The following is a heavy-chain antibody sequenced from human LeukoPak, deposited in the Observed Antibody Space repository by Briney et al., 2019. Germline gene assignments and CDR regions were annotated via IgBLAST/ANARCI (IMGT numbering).Heavy chain of an antibody. V-gene: IGHV4-39*07. D-gene: IGHD6-13*01. CDR3: AGGTGAAGTCLDY. Sequence: PSETLSLTCTVSSVSISSSSYYWGWIRRPPGKGLEWIVSIYYSGTTYYNPSLKSLVTISLDTSKNQFSLKLSSVTAADTAVYYCAGGTGAAGTCLDYWGQGTLVTVSS. J-gene: IGHJ4*02. CDR1: SVSISSSSYY. CDR2: IYYSGTT.